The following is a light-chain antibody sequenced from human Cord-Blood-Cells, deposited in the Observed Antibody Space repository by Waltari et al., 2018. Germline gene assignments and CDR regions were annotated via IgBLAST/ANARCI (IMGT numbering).Light chain of an antibody. J-gene: IGKJ3*01. Sequence: IVMTQSPDSLVVSLGARATINCKSSQSVLYSSNNKNYLAWYQQKPGQPPKLLIYWASTRESGVPDRFSGSGSGTDFTLTISSLQAEDVAVYYCQQYYSTPFTFGPGTKVDIK. CDR2: WAS. V-gene: IGKV4-1*01. CDR3: QQYYSTPFT. CDR1: QSVLYSSNNKNY.